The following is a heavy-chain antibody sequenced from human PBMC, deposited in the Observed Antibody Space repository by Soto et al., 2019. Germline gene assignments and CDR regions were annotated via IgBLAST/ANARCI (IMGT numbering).Heavy chain of an antibody. D-gene: IGHD4-17*01. CDR3: ARGTVTSGLWFGP. V-gene: IGHV1-18*04. Sequence: QVHLVQSGTEVKEPGASLKVSCKASASTFTGYTINWVRQAPGQGIEWMGWISTFNGTTKYAGNFEGRVTMTTNTSTTTAYRQLTSLTFVATAVYFRARGTVTSGLWFGPWGQGTMVSVSS. CDR2: ISTFNGTT. J-gene: IGHJ5*02. CDR1: ASTFTGYT.